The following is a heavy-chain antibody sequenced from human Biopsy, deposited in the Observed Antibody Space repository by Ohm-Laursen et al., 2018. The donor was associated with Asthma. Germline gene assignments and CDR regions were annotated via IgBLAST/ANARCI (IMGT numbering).Heavy chain of an antibody. CDR2: INPNSGAT. V-gene: IGHV1-2*06. Sequence: SVKVSCKASGYPFIGFPIPWVRQAPGQGLEWMGRINPNSGATKYAQKFHDRVTMTRDTSISTAYMEVSRLRSDDTAVYYCAGGQKSAGDRWFDPWGQGTRVTVSS. D-gene: IGHD6-13*01. J-gene: IGHJ5*02. CDR1: GYPFIGFP. CDR3: AGGQKSAGDRWFDP.